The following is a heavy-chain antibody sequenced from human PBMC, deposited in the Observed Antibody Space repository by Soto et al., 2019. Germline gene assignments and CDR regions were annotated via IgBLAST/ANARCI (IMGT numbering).Heavy chain of an antibody. D-gene: IGHD1-1*01. CDR2: IIPILCIA. CDR3: AREGGVERVDYYYYGMDV. J-gene: IGHJ6*02. V-gene: IGHV1-69*08. CDR1: GGTFSSYT. Sequence: QVQLVQSGAEVKKPGSSVKVSCKASGGTFSSYTISWVRQAPGQGLEWMGRIIPILCIANYAQKCQVRVTSTADKSTNTAYLELSSLRSEDTAVYYCAREGGVERVDYYYYGMDVCGQRTTVTVSS.